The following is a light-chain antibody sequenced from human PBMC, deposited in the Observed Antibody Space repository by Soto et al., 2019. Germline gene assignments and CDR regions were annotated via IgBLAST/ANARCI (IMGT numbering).Light chain of an antibody. Sequence: MVMTQSPATLSVSPGERNPLSCRTSHSVNSHVAWYQQQPGQAPRXLLYGASTRATGIPVRFSGSGFGTEFTLTISSLQSEDFAVYYCQQYKNWPLFGQGTRLEIK. V-gene: IGKV3-15*01. CDR3: QQYKNWPL. CDR2: GAS. CDR1: HSVNSH. J-gene: IGKJ5*01.